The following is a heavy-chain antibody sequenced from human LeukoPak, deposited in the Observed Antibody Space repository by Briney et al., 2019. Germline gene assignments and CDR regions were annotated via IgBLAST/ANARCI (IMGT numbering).Heavy chain of an antibody. J-gene: IGHJ3*02. CDR2: INPNSGGT. CDR3: ARDVVQWLAYAFDI. CDR1: GYTFTGDY. Sequence: ASVKVSCKASGYTFTGDYMHWVRQAPGQGLEWMGWINPNSGGTNYAQKFQGRVTMTRDTSISTAYMELSRLRSDDTAVYYCARDVVQWLAYAFDIWGQGTMVTVSS. D-gene: IGHD6-19*01. V-gene: IGHV1-2*02.